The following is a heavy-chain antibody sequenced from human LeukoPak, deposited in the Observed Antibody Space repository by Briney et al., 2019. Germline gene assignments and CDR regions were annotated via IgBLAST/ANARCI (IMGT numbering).Heavy chain of an antibody. V-gene: IGHV4-34*01. Sequence: SETLSLTCAVYGESFSGYYWSWIRQPRGKGLEWIGEINDSGSSNYNPSLKSRVTISVDTSKNQFSLKLSSVTAADTAVYYCARDSGTTGEVKFDPWGQGTLVTVSS. J-gene: IGHJ5*02. CDR3: ARDSGTTGEVKFDP. D-gene: IGHD3-10*01. CDR1: GESFSGYY. CDR2: INDSGSS.